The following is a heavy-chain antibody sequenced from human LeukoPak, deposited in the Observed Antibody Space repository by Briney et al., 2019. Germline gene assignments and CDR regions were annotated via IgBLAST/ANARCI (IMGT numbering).Heavy chain of an antibody. V-gene: IGHV1-3*03. Sequence: ASVKVSCKASGYTFTSYAMHWVRQAPGQRLEWMGWINAGNGNTKYSQEFQGRVTITRDASASTAYMELSSLRSEDMAVYYCAVGYYDSSGYSFDYWGQGTLVTVSS. CDR2: INAGNGNT. CDR3: AVGYYDSSGYSFDY. J-gene: IGHJ4*02. CDR1: GYTFTSYA. D-gene: IGHD3-22*01.